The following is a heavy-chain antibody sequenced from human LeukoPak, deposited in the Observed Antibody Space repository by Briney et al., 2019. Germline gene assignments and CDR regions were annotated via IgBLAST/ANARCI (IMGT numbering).Heavy chain of an antibody. CDR1: GFTVSNNY. Sequence: GGSLRLSCAASGFTVSNNYTNWVRQAPGKGLEWVSVIYSGGSTYYADSVKGRFAISRDNSNNTLYLQMNSLRAEDTAVYYCARDLGAYYDSSGEASLWGQGTLVTVSS. V-gene: IGHV3-66*01. CDR2: IYSGGST. J-gene: IGHJ4*02. D-gene: IGHD3-22*01. CDR3: ARDLGAYYDSSGEASL.